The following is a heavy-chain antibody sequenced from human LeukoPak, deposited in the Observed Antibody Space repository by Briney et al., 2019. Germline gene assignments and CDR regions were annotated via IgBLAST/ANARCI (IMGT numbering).Heavy chain of an antibody. CDR1: GFTVSSNY. Sequence: GGSLRLSCAASGFTVSSNYMSWVRQAPGKGLEWVSVIYSGGSTYYADSVKGRFTISRDNSKNTLYLQMNSLRAEDTAVYYCASLSSTRMAFDYWGQGTLVTVSS. J-gene: IGHJ4*02. D-gene: IGHD2-2*01. V-gene: IGHV3-53*01. CDR2: IYSGGST. CDR3: ASLSSTRMAFDY.